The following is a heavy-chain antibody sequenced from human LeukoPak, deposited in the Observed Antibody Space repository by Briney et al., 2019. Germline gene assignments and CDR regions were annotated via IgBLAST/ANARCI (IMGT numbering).Heavy chain of an antibody. V-gene: IGHV3-7*01. CDR2: MKQDGSEK. D-gene: IGHD1-26*01. J-gene: IGHJ4*02. CDR1: GLMFSRYW. Sequence: GGSLRLSCVAPGLMFSRYWMTWVREAPGKGPEWVANMKQDGSEKHFVDSVRGRFTISRDNAKNSLYLQMNSLRSEDTGVYYCARDVAGALDYWGQGTLVTVSS. CDR3: ARDVAGALDY.